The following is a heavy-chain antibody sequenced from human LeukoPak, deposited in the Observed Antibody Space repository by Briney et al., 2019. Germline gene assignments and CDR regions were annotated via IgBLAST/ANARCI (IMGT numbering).Heavy chain of an antibody. J-gene: IGHJ4*02. CDR2: IIPIFGTA. D-gene: IGHD1-26*01. CDR1: GGTFSSYA. Sequence: GASVKVSYKASGGTFSSYAISWVRQAPGQGLEWMGGIIPIFGTANYAQKFQGRVTITADESTSTAYMELSSLRSEDTAVYYCAREGSGSYIWDYWGQGTLVTVSS. CDR3: AREGSGSYIWDY. V-gene: IGHV1-69*13.